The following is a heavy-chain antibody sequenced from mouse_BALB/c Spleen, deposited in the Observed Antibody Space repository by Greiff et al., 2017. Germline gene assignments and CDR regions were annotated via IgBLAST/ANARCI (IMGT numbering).Heavy chain of an antibody. Sequence: EVKLQESGPGLVKPSQSLSLTCSVTGYSITSGYYWNWIRQFPGNKLEWMGYISYDGSNNYNPSLKNRISITRDTSKNQFFLKLNSVTTEDTATYYCARHDGYYGYAMDYWGQGTSVTVSS. V-gene: IGHV3-6*02. CDR3: ARHDGYYGYAMDY. J-gene: IGHJ4*01. CDR1: GYSITSGYY. D-gene: IGHD2-3*01. CDR2: ISYDGSN.